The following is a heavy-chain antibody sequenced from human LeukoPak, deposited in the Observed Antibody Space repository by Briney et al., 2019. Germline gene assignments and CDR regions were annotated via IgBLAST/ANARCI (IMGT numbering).Heavy chain of an antibody. CDR3: ARDKPSGRYYGNYFDY. Sequence: PGGSLRLSCAVSGITFISYWMHWVRHAPGKGLVWVSRINPDGSSTPYADSVKGRFTISRGNAKHTLYLQMNSLRAEDTAVYYCARDKPSGRYYGNYFDYWGQGALVTVSS. CDR1: GITFISYW. CDR2: INPDGSST. V-gene: IGHV3-74*03. J-gene: IGHJ4*02. D-gene: IGHD1-26*01.